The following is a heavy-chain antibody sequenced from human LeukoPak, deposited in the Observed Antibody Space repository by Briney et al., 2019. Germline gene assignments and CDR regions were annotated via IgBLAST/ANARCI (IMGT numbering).Heavy chain of an antibody. J-gene: IGHJ4*02. Sequence: PSETLSLTCTVSGGSINNYYWTWIRQPPGKGLEWIGYIYYSGSTYYNPSLKSRVTISADTSKNQFSLKLTPVTAADTAVYYCARLSGSPHPPFDYWGQGTLVTVSS. CDR2: IYYSGST. D-gene: IGHD1-26*01. V-gene: IGHV4-59*08. CDR3: ARLSGSPHPPFDY. CDR1: GGSINNYY.